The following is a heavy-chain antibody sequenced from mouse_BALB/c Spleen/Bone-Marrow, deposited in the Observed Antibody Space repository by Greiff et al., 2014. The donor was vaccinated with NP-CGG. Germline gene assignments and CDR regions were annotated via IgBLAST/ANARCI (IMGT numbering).Heavy chain of an antibody. CDR3: ARQLYGNYAY. J-gene: IGHJ3*01. Sequence: VQLKESGPELVKPGPSVKIFCKASGYSFTGYYMHWVKQSHGKSLEWIGEINPYNGGTSYNQKFKGKATLTVDTSSSTAFMELHSLTSEDSLVYYCARQLYGNYAYWGQGTLVTVSA. V-gene: IGHV1S30*01. CDR2: INPYNGGT. D-gene: IGHD2-10*02. CDR1: GYSFTGYY.